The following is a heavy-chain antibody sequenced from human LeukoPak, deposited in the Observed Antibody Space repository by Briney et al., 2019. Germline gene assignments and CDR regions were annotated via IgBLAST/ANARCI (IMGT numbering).Heavy chain of an antibody. D-gene: IGHD6-13*01. CDR3: ARDSIATGGTVHNWFDP. V-gene: IGHV3-48*01. CDR1: GFTFTIFG. CDR2: IDARSGIT. J-gene: IGHJ5*02. Sequence: GGSLRLSCAASGFTFTIFGFNWVRQAPGKVPEWVSYIDARSGITYYADSVQGRFTISRDNAQESVFLQMNSLRADDTAVYYCARDSIATGGTVHNWFDPWGQGTLVTVSS.